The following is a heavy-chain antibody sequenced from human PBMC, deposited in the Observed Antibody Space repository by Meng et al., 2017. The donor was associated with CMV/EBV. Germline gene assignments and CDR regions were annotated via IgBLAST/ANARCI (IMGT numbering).Heavy chain of an antibody. V-gene: IGHV3-23*01. J-gene: IGHJ4*02. CDR3: AKFGTTGTTGVDY. Sequence: GESLKISCAASGFTFSSYAMSWVRQAPGKGLEWVSAISGSSGSTYYADSVKGRFTISRDNSKNTLYLQMNSLRAEDTAVYYCAKFGTTGTTGVDYWGQGTLVTVSS. D-gene: IGHD1-1*01. CDR1: GFTFSSYA. CDR2: ISGSSGST.